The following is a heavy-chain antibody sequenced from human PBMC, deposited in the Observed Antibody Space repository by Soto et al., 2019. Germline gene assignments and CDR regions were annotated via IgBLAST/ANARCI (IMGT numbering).Heavy chain of an antibody. V-gene: IGHV4-59*01. D-gene: IGHD3-22*01. CDR2: VYYSGST. J-gene: IGHJ3*02. CDR1: GASISSSY. CDR3: ARGYYDSSGQSNTFDI. Sequence: SETLSLTCSVSGASISSSYWSWIRQSPGKGLEWIGYVYYSGSTNYNPSLKSRVTISVDTSKNQFSLKLSSVTAADTAVYYCARGYYDSSGQSNTFDIWGQGTMVTVSS.